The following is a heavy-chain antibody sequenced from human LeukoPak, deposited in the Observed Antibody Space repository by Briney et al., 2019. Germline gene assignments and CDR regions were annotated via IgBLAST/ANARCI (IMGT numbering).Heavy chain of an antibody. D-gene: IGHD3-10*01. CDR3: VLDYSGSGSYYRDY. J-gene: IGHJ4*02. Sequence: GGYLRLSCAASGITVSSNFMYWVRQAPGKGLQCVSVLFTDYSAYYADSVKGRFTISRDNSKNTLYLQMDSLRVEDTAVYYCVLDYSGSGSYYRDYWGQGTLVTVSS. CDR2: LFTDYSA. V-gene: IGHV3-66*01. CDR1: GITVSSNF.